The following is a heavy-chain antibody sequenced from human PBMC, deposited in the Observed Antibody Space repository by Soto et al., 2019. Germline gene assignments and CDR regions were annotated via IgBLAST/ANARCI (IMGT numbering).Heavy chain of an antibody. D-gene: IGHD1-1*01. V-gene: IGHV4-59*01. CDR2: IYYSGST. Sequence: SETLSLTCTVSGGSISSYYWSWIRQPPGKGLEWIGYIYYSGSTNYNPPLKSRVTISVDTSKNQFSLKLSSVTAADTAVYYCARDTELESGYFQHWGQGTLVTVSS. CDR1: GGSISSYY. CDR3: ARDTELESGYFQH. J-gene: IGHJ1*01.